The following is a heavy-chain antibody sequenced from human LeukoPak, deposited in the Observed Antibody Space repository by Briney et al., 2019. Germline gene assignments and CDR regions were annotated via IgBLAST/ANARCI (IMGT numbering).Heavy chain of an antibody. CDR2: IYTSGST. CDR1: GGSISSGSYY. D-gene: IGHD6-13*01. J-gene: IGHJ5*02. CDR3: ALTSGSWFWFDP. Sequence: SETLSLTCTVSGGSISSGSYYWSWIRQPAGKGLEWIGRIYTSGSTNYNPSLKSRVTISVDTSKNQFSLKLSSVTAADTAVYYCALTSGSWFWFDPWGQGTLVTVSS. V-gene: IGHV4-61*02.